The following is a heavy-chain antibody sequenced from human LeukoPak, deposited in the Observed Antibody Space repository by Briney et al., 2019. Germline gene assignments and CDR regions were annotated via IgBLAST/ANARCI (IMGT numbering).Heavy chain of an antibody. CDR1: GFTFSDYY. CDR2: ISSSGSTI. CDR3: ARVNGDDFWSGAYYYYYYMDV. V-gene: IGHV3-11*01. D-gene: IGHD3-3*01. J-gene: IGHJ6*03. Sequence: GGSLRLSCAASGFTFSDYYMSWIRQAPGKGPEWVSYISSSGSTIYYADSVKGRFTISRDNAKNSLYLQMNSLRAEDTAVYYCARVNGDDFWSGAYYYYYYMDVWGKGTTVTVSS.